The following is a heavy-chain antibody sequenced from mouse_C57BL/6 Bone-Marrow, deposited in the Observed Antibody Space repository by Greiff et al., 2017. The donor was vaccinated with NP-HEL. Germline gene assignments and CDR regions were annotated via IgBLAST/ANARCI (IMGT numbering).Heavy chain of an antibody. CDR1: GFTFSDYG. CDR2: ISSGSSTI. CDR3: ARGPYYYGSSYWFAY. J-gene: IGHJ3*01. D-gene: IGHD1-1*01. V-gene: IGHV5-17*01. Sequence: EVKLMESGGGLVKPGGSLKLSCAASGFTFSDYGMHWVRQAPEKGLEWVAYISSGSSTIYYADTVKGRFTISRDNAKNTLFLQMTSLRSEDTAMYYCARGPYYYGSSYWFAYWGQGTLVTVSA.